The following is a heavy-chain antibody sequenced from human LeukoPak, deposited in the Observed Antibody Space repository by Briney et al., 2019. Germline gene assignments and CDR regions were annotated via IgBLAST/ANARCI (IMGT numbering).Heavy chain of an antibody. D-gene: IGHD6-13*01. CDR2: IYYSGST. CDR1: GGSISSYY. CDR3: ARGRIAAAGFKFFDY. V-gene: IGHV4-59*01. Sequence: SETLSLTCTVSGGSISSYYWSWIRQPPGKGLEWIGYIYYSGSTNYNPSLKSRVTISVDTSKNQFSLKLSSVTAADTAVYYCARGRIAAAGFKFFDYWGQGTLVTVSS. J-gene: IGHJ4*02.